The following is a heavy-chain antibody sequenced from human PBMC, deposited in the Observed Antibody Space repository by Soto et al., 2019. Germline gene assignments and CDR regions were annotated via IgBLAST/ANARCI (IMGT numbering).Heavy chain of an antibody. V-gene: IGHV3-15*07. J-gene: IGHJ4*02. CDR3: AKDTRRNTYGYGFDY. D-gene: IGHD5-18*01. CDR1: GFTFSSDW. CDR2: IKSKTDGGTT. Sequence: GGSLRLSCAASGFTFSSDWMHWVRQAPGKGLEWVGRIKSKTDGGTTDYAAPVKGRFTISRDDSKNTLYLQMNSLKTEDTAVYFCAKDTRRNTYGYGFDYWGQGTLVTVSS.